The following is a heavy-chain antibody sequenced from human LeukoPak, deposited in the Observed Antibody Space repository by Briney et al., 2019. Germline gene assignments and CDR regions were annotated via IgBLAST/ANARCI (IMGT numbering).Heavy chain of an antibody. CDR2: IYYSGST. Sequence: PSETLSLTCTVPGGSISSYYWSWIRQPPGKGLEWIGYIYYSGSTNYNPSLKSRVTISVDTSKNQFSLKLNSLTAADTAMYYCARVGGTNYYYYGMDVWGQGTTVTVSS. CDR1: GGSISSYY. CDR3: ARVGGTNYYYYGMDV. V-gene: IGHV4-59*01. J-gene: IGHJ6*02.